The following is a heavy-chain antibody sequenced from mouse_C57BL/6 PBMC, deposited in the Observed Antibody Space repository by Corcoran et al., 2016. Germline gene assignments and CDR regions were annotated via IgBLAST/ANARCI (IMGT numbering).Heavy chain of an antibody. CDR3: ARYYYGSSSGYAMDY. Sequence: EVQLQQSGPVLVKPGASVKMSCKASGYTFTDDYMNWVKQSHGKSLEWIGVINPYNGGTSYNQKFKGKATLTVDKSSSTAYMELNSLTSEASAVYYCARYYYGSSSGYAMDYWGQGTSVTVSS. D-gene: IGHD1-1*01. CDR2: INPYNGGT. V-gene: IGHV1-19*01. CDR1: GYTFTDDY. J-gene: IGHJ4*01.